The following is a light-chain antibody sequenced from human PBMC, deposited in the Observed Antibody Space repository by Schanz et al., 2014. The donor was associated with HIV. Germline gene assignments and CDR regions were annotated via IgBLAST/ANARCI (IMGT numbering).Light chain of an antibody. V-gene: IGLV1-51*01. J-gene: IGLJ2*01. Sequence: QSVLTQPPSVSAAPGQRVTISCSGSSSNIGNNYVSWYQQFPGTAPKLLVYDNYKRPSGIPDRFSGSKSGTSATLVITGLQTGDEADYYCETWDSSLSIVIFGGGTKLTVL. CDR2: DNY. CDR1: SSNIGNNY. CDR3: ETWDSSLSIVI.